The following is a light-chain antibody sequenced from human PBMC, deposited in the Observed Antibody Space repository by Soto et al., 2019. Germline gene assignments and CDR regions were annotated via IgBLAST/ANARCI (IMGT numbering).Light chain of an antibody. CDR2: GAS. CDR3: RQHGSSPWT. CDR1: QSVSSSY. J-gene: IGKJ1*01. V-gene: IGKV3-20*01. Sequence: EIVLTQSPGTLSLSPGERATLSCRASQSVSSSYLAWYQQKPGQAPRPLIYGASSRAIGIPDRFSGSGSGTDFTLTISRLEPEDFAVYYCRQHGSSPWTFGQGTKVEIK.